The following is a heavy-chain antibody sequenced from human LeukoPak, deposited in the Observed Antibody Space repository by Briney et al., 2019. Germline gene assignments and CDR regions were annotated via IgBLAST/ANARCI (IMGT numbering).Heavy chain of an antibody. J-gene: IGHJ4*02. CDR3: ARSPCRYSGYNWYFDY. CDR1: GYSFSTYG. Sequence: GASVNVSCKTSGYSFSTYGIHWLRQAPGQGLEWVGWVSPSNGNTHYAQRVQGRVSMTADTPTGTASMELRSLRSDDTAVYYCARSPCRYSGYNWYFDYRGQGILVTVSS. V-gene: IGHV1-18*04. D-gene: IGHD5-12*01. CDR2: VSPSNGNT.